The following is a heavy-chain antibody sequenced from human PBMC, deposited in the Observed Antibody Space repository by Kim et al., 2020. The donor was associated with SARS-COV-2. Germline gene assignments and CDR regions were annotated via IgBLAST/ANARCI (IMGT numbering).Heavy chain of an antibody. V-gene: IGHV4-61*01. CDR1: GGSVSSGSYY. D-gene: IGHD2-15*01. CDR3: ARGYCSGGSCYRPFDY. CDR2: IYYSGST. Sequence: SETLSLTCTVSGGSVSSGSYYWSWIRQPPGKGLEWIGYIYYSGSTNYNPSLKSRVTISVDTSKNQFSLKLSSVTAADTAVYYCARGYCSGGSCYRPFDYWGQGTLVTVSS. J-gene: IGHJ4*02.